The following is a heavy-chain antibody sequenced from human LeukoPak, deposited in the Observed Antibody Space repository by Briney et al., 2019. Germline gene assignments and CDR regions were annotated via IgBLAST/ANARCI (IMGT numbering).Heavy chain of an antibody. CDR3: ARMRGITIFGVVIRVGYFDY. CDR2: INAGNGNT. V-gene: IGHV1-3*01. CDR1: GYTFTSYA. D-gene: IGHD3-3*01. Sequence: ASVKVSCKASGYTFTSYAMHWVRQAPGQRREWMGWINAGNGNTKYSQKFQGRVTITRDTSASTAYMELSSLRSEDTAVYYCARMRGITIFGVVIRVGYFDYWGQGTLVTVSS. J-gene: IGHJ4*02.